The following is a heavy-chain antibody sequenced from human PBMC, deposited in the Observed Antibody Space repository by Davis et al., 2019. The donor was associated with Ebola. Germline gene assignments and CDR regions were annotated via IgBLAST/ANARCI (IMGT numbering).Heavy chain of an antibody. J-gene: IGHJ3*02. CDR1: GNRFRSHW. D-gene: IGHD1-20*01. V-gene: IGHV5-51*01. CDR2: IYTGDSDT. Sequence: GGSLRLSCKDSGNRFRSHWIGWVRQLPGKGLEWMGIIYTGDSDTRYSPSFRGQVTISADKSIKTAFLQWSSLKASDTAIYYCATLRRTITGMDDGFDIWGQGTMVTVSS. CDR3: ATLRRTITGMDDGFDI.